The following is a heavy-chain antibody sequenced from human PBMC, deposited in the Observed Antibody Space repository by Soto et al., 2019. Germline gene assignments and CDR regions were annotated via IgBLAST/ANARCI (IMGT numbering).Heavy chain of an antibody. CDR1: GGSISSYY. CDR2: IYYSGST. Sequence: SETLSLTCIVSGGSISSYYWSWIRQLPGKGLEWIGYIYYSGSTNYNPSLKSRVTISVDTSKNQFSLKLSSVTAADTAVYYCARVVERGGYAMDVWGQGTTVTVSS. V-gene: IGHV4-59*01. D-gene: IGHD3-3*01. CDR3: ARVVERGGYAMDV. J-gene: IGHJ6*02.